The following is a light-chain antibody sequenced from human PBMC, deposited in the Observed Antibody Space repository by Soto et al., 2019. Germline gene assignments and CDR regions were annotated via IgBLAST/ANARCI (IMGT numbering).Light chain of an antibody. J-gene: IGKJ1*01. V-gene: IGKV1-39*01. CDR3: QQSYSNPRT. CDR1: QSISSW. Sequence: DIQMTQSPSTLSASVGDRVTITCRASQSISSWLAWYQQKPGKAPNLLIYGVSSLHSGVPSRFSGSGSETDFTLTISSLQPEDFATYYCQQSYSNPRTFGQGTKVDI. CDR2: GVS.